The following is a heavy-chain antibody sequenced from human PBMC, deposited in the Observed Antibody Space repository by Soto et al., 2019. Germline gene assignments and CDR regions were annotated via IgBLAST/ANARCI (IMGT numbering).Heavy chain of an antibody. V-gene: IGHV4-30-4*01. J-gene: IGHJ5*02. CDR2: IYYSGST. Sequence: PSETLSLTCTVSGGSISSGDYYWSWIRQPPGKGLEWIGYIYYSGSTYYNPSLKSRVTISVDTSKNQFSLKLSSVTAADTAVYYSAREKPYYYDSSGGYWFDPWGQGTLVTVSS. CDR1: GGSISSGDYY. CDR3: AREKPYYYDSSGGYWFDP. D-gene: IGHD3-22*01.